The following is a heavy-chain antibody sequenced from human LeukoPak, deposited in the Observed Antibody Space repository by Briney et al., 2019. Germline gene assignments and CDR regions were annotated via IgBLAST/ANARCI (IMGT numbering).Heavy chain of an antibody. J-gene: IGHJ5*02. CDR1: GFTFSSYA. Sequence: GGSLRLSCAASGFTFSSYAMHWVRQAPGKGVEGVAVISYDGSNKYYADSVKGRFTISRDNSKNTLYLQMNSLRAEDTAVYYCARDSRVAVAGTSWFDPWGQGTLVTVSS. CDR3: ARDSRVAVAGTSWFDP. V-gene: IGHV3-30*04. D-gene: IGHD6-19*01. CDR2: ISYDGSNK.